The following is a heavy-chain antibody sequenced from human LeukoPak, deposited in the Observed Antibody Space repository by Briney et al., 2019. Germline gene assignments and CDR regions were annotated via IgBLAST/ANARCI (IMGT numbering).Heavy chain of an antibody. D-gene: IGHD6-13*01. CDR3: AKVRYSSSLSEPQH. CDR1: GFTFSSYG. V-gene: IGHV3-30*02. J-gene: IGHJ1*01. CDR2: IRYDGSNK. Sequence: GGSLRLSCAASGFTFSSYGMHWVRQAPGKGLEWVAFIRYDGSNKYYADSVKGRFTISRDNSKNTLYLQMNSLRAEDTAVYYCAKVRYSSSLSEPQHWGQGTLVTVSS.